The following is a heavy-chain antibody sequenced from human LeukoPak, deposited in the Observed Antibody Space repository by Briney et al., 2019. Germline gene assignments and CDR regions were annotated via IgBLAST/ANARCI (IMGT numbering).Heavy chain of an antibody. CDR3: AKVASGSYHIGPYNWFDP. V-gene: IGHV3-23*01. Sequence: GGSLRLSCAASGFTFSSYAMSWVRQAPGKGLEWVSAISGSGGSTYYADSVKGRFTISRDNSKNTLYLQMNSLRAEDTAVYYCAKVASGSYHIGPYNWFDPWGQGTLVTVSS. D-gene: IGHD1-26*01. J-gene: IGHJ5*02. CDR1: GFTFSSYA. CDR2: ISGSGGST.